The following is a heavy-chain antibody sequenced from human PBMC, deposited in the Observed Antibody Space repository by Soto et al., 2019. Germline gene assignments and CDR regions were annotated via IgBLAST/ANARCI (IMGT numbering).Heavy chain of an antibody. CDR2: INPNSGGT. CDR3: ARDVYYDSSGYYYDAFDI. Sequence: ASVKGSCKASGYTFTGYYMHWVRQAPGQGLEWMGWINPNSGGTNYAQKFQGWVTMTRDTSISTAYMELSRLRSDDTAVYYCARDVYYDSSGYYYDAFDIWGQGTMVTVS. J-gene: IGHJ3*02. V-gene: IGHV1-2*04. CDR1: GYTFTGYY. D-gene: IGHD3-22*01.